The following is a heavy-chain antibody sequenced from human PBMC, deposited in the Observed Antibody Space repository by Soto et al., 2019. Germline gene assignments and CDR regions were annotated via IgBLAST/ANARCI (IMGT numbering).Heavy chain of an antibody. J-gene: IGHJ5*02. Sequence: EVQLVESGGGLGQPGGSLRLSCAASGFIFSTYWMHWVHQVPGKGLAWVSRINTDGSRTSYADSVKGRFTISRDNAKNTVYLQMNSLRAEDTAVYFCARVKSGSYDWFDPWGQGTLVTVSS. CDR3: ARVKSGSYDWFDP. CDR1: GFIFSTYW. D-gene: IGHD3-10*01. V-gene: IGHV3-74*01. CDR2: INTDGSRT.